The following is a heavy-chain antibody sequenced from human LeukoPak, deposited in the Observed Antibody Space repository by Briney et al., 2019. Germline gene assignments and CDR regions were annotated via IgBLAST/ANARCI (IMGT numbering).Heavy chain of an antibody. V-gene: IGHV3-20*04. J-gene: IGHJ4*02. Sequence: GGSLRLSCAASGFTFGNYGMSWVRQAPGKGLEWVPGINWNGGSTGYADSVEGRFTISRDNAKNSQYLQMNSLRVEDTALYYRARAQTYGDSRLLLDYWGQGTLVTVSS. D-gene: IGHD2-21*02. CDR2: INWNGGST. CDR3: ARAQTYGDSRLLLDY. CDR1: GFTFGNYG.